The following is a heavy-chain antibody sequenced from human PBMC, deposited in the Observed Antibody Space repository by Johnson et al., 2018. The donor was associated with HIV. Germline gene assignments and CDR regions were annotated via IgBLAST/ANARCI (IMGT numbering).Heavy chain of an antibody. Sequence: VQLVESGGGLIQPGGSLRLSCAASGFTVSSNYMSWVRQAPGKGLEWVSVIYSGGSTYYADSVKGRFTISRDNSKNTLYLQMNSLRAEDTAVYYCAREPELELQFSHACDFWGQGTMVSVSS. J-gene: IGHJ3*01. D-gene: IGHD1-7*01. CDR3: AREPELELQFSHACDF. V-gene: IGHV3-53*01. CDR1: GFTVSSNY. CDR2: IYSGGST.